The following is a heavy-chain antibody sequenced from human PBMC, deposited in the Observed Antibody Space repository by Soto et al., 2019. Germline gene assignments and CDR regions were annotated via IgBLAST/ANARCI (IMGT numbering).Heavy chain of an antibody. Sequence: ASVKVSCKTSGYTFSSYTIAWVRQAPGQGLEWLGWISPDDGNTEYEQKFQGRVTMTADTLANNAYMELRSLKYDDTAVYYCARVEAPFGESLHWGQGTPVTVSS. D-gene: IGHD3-10*01. CDR3: ARVEAPFGESLH. J-gene: IGHJ4*02. CDR2: ISPDDGNT. V-gene: IGHV1-18*01. CDR1: GYTFSSYT.